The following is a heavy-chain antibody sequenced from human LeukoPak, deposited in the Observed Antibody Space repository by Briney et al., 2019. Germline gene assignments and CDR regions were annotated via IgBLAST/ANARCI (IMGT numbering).Heavy chain of an antibody. V-gene: IGHV3-23*01. J-gene: IGHJ4*02. CDR3: AKAPPYYYDSSGYFGY. Sequence: GGSLRLSCAASGFTFSSYAMSWVHQAPGKGLEWVSAISGSGGSTYYADSVKGRLTISRDNSKNTLYLQMNSLRAEDTAVYYCAKAPPYYYDSSGYFGYWGQGTLVTVSS. CDR1: GFTFSSYA. D-gene: IGHD3-22*01. CDR2: ISGSGGST.